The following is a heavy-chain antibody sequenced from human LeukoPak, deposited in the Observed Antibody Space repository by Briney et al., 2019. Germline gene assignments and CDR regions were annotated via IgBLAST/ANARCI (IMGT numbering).Heavy chain of an antibody. D-gene: IGHD1-1*01. CDR1: GFPFSSYA. Sequence: GGSLRLSCAASGFPFSSYAMHWVRQAPGKGLEWVAFIRYDGSNKYYADSVKGRFTISRDNSKNTLYLQMNSLRAEDTAVYSCAKFSGTIETIDYWGQGTLVTVSS. CDR3: AKFSGTIETIDY. J-gene: IGHJ4*02. CDR2: IRYDGSNK. V-gene: IGHV3-30*02.